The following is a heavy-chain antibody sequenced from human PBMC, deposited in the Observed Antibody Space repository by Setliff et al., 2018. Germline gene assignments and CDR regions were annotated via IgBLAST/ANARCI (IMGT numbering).Heavy chain of an antibody. CDR2: IGHTGSI. Sequence: SETLSLTCTVSGYSISSGYIWGWIRQPPGKGLEWVGNIGHTGSINYNPSLKSQLTISRDTSKNQVSLKLNSVTATDTAVYYCARDLGHGGDSDYWGQGIQVTVSS. D-gene: IGHD2-21*02. CDR3: ARDLGHGGDSDY. J-gene: IGHJ4*02. V-gene: IGHV4-38-2*02. CDR1: GYSISSGYI.